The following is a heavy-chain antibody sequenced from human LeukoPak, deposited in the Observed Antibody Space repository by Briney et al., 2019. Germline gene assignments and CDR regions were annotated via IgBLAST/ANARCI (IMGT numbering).Heavy chain of an antibody. V-gene: IGHV1-2*02. CDR3: VRVAVTGIAYFQY. CDR2: INGNSGDT. J-gene: IGHJ1*01. CDR1: GYTFTRYY. Sequence: ASVKVSCKASGYTFTRYYLHWMRQAPGQGLEWMGWINGNSGDTNYAQKFQGRVTMTRGTFISTAYMDLIRLTSDDTAVYYCVRVAVTGIAYFQYWGQGTLVTVPS. D-gene: IGHD6-19*01.